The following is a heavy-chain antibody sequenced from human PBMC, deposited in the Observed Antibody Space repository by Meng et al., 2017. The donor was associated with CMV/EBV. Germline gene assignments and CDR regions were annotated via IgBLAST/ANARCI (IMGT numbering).Heavy chain of an antibody. D-gene: IGHD4-17*01. CDR3: AKGLTTVTTFGFDY. CDR1: GFTFDDYG. V-gene: IGHV3-20*04. CDR2: INWNGGST. Sequence: GGSLRLSCAASGFTFDDYGMSWVRQAPGKGLEWVSGINWNGGSTGYADSVKGRFTISRDNAKNSLYLQMNSLRAEDRALYYCAKGLTTVTTFGFDYWGQGTLVTVSS. J-gene: IGHJ4*02.